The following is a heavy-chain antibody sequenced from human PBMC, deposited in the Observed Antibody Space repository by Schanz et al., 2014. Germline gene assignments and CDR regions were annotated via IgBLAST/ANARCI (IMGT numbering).Heavy chain of an antibody. Sequence: VQLEESGGGLVKPGGSLKLSCAASRFTFSTYAMHWVRQAPGKGLGWLAVISSDGFNKFYADSVKGRFTISRDNSKNLVVLQMNSLRVDDTAVYYCTKEDATALWYFEQWGQGTLVTVSS. J-gene: IGHJ4*02. D-gene: IGHD6-13*01. V-gene: IGHV3-30*04. CDR2: ISSDGFNK. CDR1: RFTFSTYA. CDR3: TKEDATALWYFEQ.